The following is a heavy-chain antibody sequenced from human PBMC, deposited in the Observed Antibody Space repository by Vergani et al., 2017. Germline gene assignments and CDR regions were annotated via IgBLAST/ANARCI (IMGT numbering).Heavy chain of an antibody. V-gene: IGHV4-38-2*01. CDR1: GYSVGSGYY. J-gene: IGHJ4*02. CDR2: VYRNGNT. Sequence: QVDLQESGPGLVKSSETLSLNCAVSGYSVGSGYYWGWIRQSPGRGLEWIGCVYRNGNTYYTSSLRSRATISRDTSENQFSLRLTSVTAADTAVYYCAGQNPYGSAHVDFWGRGVLVTVSA. CDR3: AGQNPYGSAHVDF. D-gene: IGHD3-10*01.